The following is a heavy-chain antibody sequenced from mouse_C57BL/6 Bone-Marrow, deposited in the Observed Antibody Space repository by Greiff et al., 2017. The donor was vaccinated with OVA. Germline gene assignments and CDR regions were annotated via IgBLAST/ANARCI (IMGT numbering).Heavy chain of an antibody. J-gene: IGHJ2*01. V-gene: IGHV14-2*01. CDR3: AASRHLRPYYYDY. CDR2: IDPEDGEP. D-gene: IGHD3-2*02. Sequence: VQLTQSGAELVKPGASVKLSCTASGFNIKDSYMHWVKQRTEQGLEWIGRIDPEDGEPNYPPKFPVTATITADTSSNPAYLQLLSLTSEDTAVYYCAASRHLRPYYYDYWGQGTTLTVSS. CDR1: GFNIKDSY.